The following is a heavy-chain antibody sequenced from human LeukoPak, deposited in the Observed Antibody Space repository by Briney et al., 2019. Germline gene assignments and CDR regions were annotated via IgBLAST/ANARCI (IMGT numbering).Heavy chain of an antibody. CDR1: GFTFSSYS. J-gene: IGHJ4*02. V-gene: IGHV3-21*01. Sequence: GGSLRLSCAASGFTFSSYSMNWVCQAPGKGLEWVSSISSSSSYIYYADSVKGRFTISRDNAKNSLYLQMNSLRAEDTAVYYCARDDLGYSYGYGYWGQGTLVTVSS. CDR2: ISSSSSYI. CDR3: ARDDLGYSYGYGY. D-gene: IGHD5-18*01.